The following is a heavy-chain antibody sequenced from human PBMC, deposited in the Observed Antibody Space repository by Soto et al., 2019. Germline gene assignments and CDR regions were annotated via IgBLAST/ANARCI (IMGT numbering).Heavy chain of an antibody. CDR1: CYSFTSYW. CDR2: IHPGDSDT. CDR3: ARTPGPEVAASLEYYYFSVTDV. D-gene: IGHD3-3*01. V-gene: IGHV5-51*01. Sequence: GASLKISWEASCYSFTSYWIGWVRQMPGKGLEWMGIIHPGDSDTKYSPSFQGQVTISVDKSIPTAYLQWSSLKASDTAMYYCARTPGPEVAASLEYYYFSVTDVWGQGPKVT. J-gene: IGHJ6*02.